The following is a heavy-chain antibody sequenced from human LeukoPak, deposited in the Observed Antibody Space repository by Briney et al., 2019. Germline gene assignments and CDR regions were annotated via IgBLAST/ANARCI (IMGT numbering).Heavy chain of an antibody. Sequence: SETLSLTCAVYGGSFSGDFWSWIRQSPGKGLEWIGEINHGGSTTYNPSLQSRVTISVDTSEKQFSLQLNSVTAADTAVYYCARQGSAYYFDFWGQGLLVTVSS. CDR1: GGSFSGDF. V-gene: IGHV4-34*01. CDR3: ARQGSAYYFDF. D-gene: IGHD2-15*01. J-gene: IGHJ4*02. CDR2: INHGGST.